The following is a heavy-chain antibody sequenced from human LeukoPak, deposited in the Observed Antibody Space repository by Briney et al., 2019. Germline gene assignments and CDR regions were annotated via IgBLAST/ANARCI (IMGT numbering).Heavy chain of an antibody. Sequence: GGSLRLSCAASGLTVTNNFMSWIRQAPGKGLEWVSVIYSAGGTYYADSVKGRFIISRDNSMNTLYLQMSSLRDEDTAVYYCAVYSSTLTTLDPWGQGTLVTVSS. J-gene: IGHJ5*02. D-gene: IGHD6-6*01. V-gene: IGHV3-53*01. CDR3: AVYSSTLTTLDP. CDR2: IYSAGGT. CDR1: GLTVTNNF.